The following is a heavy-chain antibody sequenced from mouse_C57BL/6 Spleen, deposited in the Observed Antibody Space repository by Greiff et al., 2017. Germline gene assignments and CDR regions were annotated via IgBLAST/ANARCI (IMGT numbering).Heavy chain of an antibody. D-gene: IGHD1-1*01. CDR3: TNCYGRSGSYFYD. J-gene: IGHJ2*01. V-gene: IGHV1-15*01. Sequence: VQLQQSGAELVRPGASVTLSCKASGYTFTDYEMHWVKQTPVHGLEWIGAIDPETGGTASNQKFKGKAILTADKSSSTAYMELRSLTSEDSAVYYCTNCYGRSGSYFYDWGHGTTLTFTS. CDR1: GYTFTDYE. CDR2: IDPETGGT.